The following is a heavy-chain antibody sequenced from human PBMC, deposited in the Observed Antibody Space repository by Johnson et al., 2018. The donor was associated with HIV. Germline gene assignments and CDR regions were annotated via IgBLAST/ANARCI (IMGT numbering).Heavy chain of an antibody. D-gene: IGHD3-10*01. J-gene: IGHJ3*02. CDR1: GFTFDDYG. V-gene: IGHV3-20*04. CDR3: ARDLAPGGSGSYYNAFDI. CDR2: IYWNGGTT. Sequence: EVQLVESGGGVVRPGGSLRLSCAASGFTFDDYGMSWVRQAPGKGLEWVSGIYWNGGTTGYADSVKGRFTISSDNAKNSLYLQMNSLRAEDTALNYCARDLAPGGSGSYYNAFDIWGQGTMVTVSS.